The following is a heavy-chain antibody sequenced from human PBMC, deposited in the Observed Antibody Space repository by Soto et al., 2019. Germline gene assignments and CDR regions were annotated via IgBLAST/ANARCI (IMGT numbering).Heavy chain of an antibody. CDR3: ARATGIAVQLTGVGYYYYHMDV. Sequence: QVQLQQWGAGLLKPSETLSLTCAVYGGSFSGYYWSWIRQPPGKGLEWIGEINHSGSTNYNPSLRRRVTISVATAKNQFSLKLSSVTAADTAVYYCARATGIAVQLTGVGYYYYHMDVWGKGTTVTVSS. D-gene: IGHD6-19*01. CDR2: INHSGST. V-gene: IGHV4-34*01. CDR1: GGSFSGYY. J-gene: IGHJ6*03.